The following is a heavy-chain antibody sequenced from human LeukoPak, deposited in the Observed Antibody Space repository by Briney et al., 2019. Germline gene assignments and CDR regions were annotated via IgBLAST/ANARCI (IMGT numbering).Heavy chain of an antibody. CDR1: GGSVSSGSYY. V-gene: IGHV4-61*01. J-gene: IGHJ5*02. CDR3: ARQTPASLVDP. Sequence: KPSETLSLTCTVSGGSVSSGSYYWSWIRQPPGKGLEWIGEINHSGSTNYNPSLKSRVTISVDTSKNQFSLKLSSVTAADTAVYYCARQTPASLVDPWGQGTLVTVSS. CDR2: INHSGST. D-gene: IGHD1-26*01.